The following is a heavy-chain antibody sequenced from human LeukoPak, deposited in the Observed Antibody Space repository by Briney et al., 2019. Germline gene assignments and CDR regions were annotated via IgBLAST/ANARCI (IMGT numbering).Heavy chain of an antibody. CDR3: ARDRQRIAAALDAFDI. D-gene: IGHD6-13*01. Sequence: GASVKVSCKASGATFSSYAISWVRQAPGQGLEWMGGIIPIFGTANYAQKFQGRVTITADKSTSTAYMELSGLRSEDTAVYYCARDRQRIAAALDAFDIWGQGTMLTVSS. J-gene: IGHJ3*02. CDR1: GATFSSYA. V-gene: IGHV1-69*06. CDR2: IIPIFGTA.